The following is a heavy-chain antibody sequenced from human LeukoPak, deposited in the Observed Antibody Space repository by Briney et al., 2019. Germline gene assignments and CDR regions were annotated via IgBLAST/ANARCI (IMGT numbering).Heavy chain of an antibody. D-gene: IGHD4-23*01. CDR1: GFTFDNCV. Sequence: GGTLGLSCAVSGFTFDNCVMTWVRQARGKGLEWVSDIVGSGGNTFYANSVKGRFTISRDISKNTLYLHMCSLIAEDWCLYYCATGAGYYGSNAEYDFDYWGQGTLVTVSS. CDR3: ATGAGYYGSNAEYDFDY. CDR2: IVGSGGNT. J-gene: IGHJ4*02. V-gene: IGHV3-23*01.